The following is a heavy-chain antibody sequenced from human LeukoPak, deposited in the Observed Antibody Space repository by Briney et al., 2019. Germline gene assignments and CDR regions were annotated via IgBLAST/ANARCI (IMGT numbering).Heavy chain of an antibody. CDR2: INTNTGNP. V-gene: IGHV7-4-1*02. CDR1: GYTFTSYA. CDR3: ARDGTRRDGYNIYYYYGMDV. Sequence: ASVKVSCKASGYTFTSYAMNWVRQAPGQGLEWMGWINTNTGNPTYAQGFTGRFVFSLVTSVSTAYLQISSLKAEDTAVYYCARDGTRRDGYNIYYYYGMDVWGQGTTVTVSS. D-gene: IGHD5-24*01. J-gene: IGHJ6*02.